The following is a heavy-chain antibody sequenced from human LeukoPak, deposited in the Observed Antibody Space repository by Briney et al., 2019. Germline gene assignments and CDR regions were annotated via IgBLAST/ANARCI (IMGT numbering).Heavy chain of an antibody. CDR3: ARGRRGYRTEFDS. CDR1: GDSTASGYY. Sequence: SETLSLTCTVSGDSTASGYYGGWIRQAPGKGLEWIGSIYQSRTTYYNPSLKSRVTISTDTSKNRFSLRLTSVTDADTAVYYCARGRRGYRTEFDSWGQGTLVTVSS. V-gene: IGHV4-38-2*02. CDR2: IYQSRTT. D-gene: IGHD3-22*01. J-gene: IGHJ4*02.